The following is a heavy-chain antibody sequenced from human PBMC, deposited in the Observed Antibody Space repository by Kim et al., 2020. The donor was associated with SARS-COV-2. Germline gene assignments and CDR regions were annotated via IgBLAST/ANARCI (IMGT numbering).Heavy chain of an antibody. Sequence: GGSLRLSCAASGFTFSSYWMHWVCQAPGKGLVWVSRRSSYCSSTSYSDSVKGRLPIYRDNAKNTLYLQMNSLRAEDTAVYYCARERDYDDAFDIWGQGTMVTVSS. CDR1: GFTFSSYW. CDR2: RSSYCSST. D-gene: IGHD4-17*01. J-gene: IGHJ3*02. CDR3: ARERDYDDAFDI. V-gene: IGHV3-74*01.